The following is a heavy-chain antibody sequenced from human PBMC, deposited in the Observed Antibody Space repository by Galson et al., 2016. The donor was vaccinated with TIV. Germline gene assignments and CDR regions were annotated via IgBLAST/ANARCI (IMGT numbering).Heavy chain of an antibody. V-gene: IGHV5-51*01. Sequence: QSGAEVKKPGESLKISCKASGYRFTNHWIGWVRQMPGKGLEWMGVIYPGDSDTRYSPSFQGQVTISADKSSSTAHLQWRSLKASDTAMYYCARLEGYDDSASDYWGQGTLVTVSS. J-gene: IGHJ4*02. CDR3: ARLEGYDDSASDY. D-gene: IGHD3-22*01. CDR2: IYPGDSDT. CDR1: GYRFTNHW.